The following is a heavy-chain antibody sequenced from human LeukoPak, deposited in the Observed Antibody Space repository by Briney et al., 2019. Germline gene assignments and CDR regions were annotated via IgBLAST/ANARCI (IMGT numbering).Heavy chain of an antibody. V-gene: IGHV4-4*07. J-gene: IGHJ5*02. CDR2: IFTTGTT. Sequence: SETLSLTCTVSGGFITGHYWSWVRQPAGKALEDIGRIFTTGTTDYNPSLESRVTMSLDTSKNQFSLKLTSVTAADMAVYYCARANYDILTGWWFDPWGQGTLVTVSS. CDR1: GGFITGHY. D-gene: IGHD3-9*01. CDR3: ARANYDILTGWWFDP.